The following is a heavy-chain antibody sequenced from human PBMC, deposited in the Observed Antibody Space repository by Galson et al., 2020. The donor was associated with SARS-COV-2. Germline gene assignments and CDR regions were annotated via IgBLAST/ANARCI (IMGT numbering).Heavy chain of an antibody. CDR2: TYFRSEWSS. CDR3: AREIWDKFDY. D-gene: IGHD1-26*01. CDR1: GDNVSSDTAA. V-gene: IGHV6-1*01. Sequence: SQTLSLTRVISGDNVSSDTAARNWIRQSPSRGLEWLGRTYFRSEWSSDYVVSVRSRLTINSDTSKNQFSLHLKSVTPDDAAVYYCAREIWDKFDYCGQGTLVTVSS. J-gene: IGHJ4*02.